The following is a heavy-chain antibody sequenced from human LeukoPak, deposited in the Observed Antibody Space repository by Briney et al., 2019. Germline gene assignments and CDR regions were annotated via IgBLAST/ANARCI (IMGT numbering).Heavy chain of an antibody. CDR1: GFTFRSYW. Sequence: GGSLRLSCAASGFTFRSYWMTWVRQSPGKGLEWVANIKQDGSETYHIDSVKGRFTISRDNAKDSLYLEMNSLRAEDTAVYYCARGGQAGTGDLWGQGTLVTVSS. CDR2: IKQDGSET. J-gene: IGHJ5*02. D-gene: IGHD3-10*01. V-gene: IGHV3-7*01. CDR3: ARGGQAGTGDL.